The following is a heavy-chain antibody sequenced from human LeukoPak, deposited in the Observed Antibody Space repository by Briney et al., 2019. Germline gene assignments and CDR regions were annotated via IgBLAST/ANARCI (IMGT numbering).Heavy chain of an antibody. CDR2: ISADNGNT. CDR1: GYTFSSYG. V-gene: IGHV1-18*01. Sequence: ASVKVSCKASGYTFSSYGISWVRQAPGQGLEWMGWISADNGNTNYVQKFQGRVTMTTDTSTSTAYMELRSLRSDDTAVYYCAKTLYIAAAPGGFDYWGQGTLVAVSS. J-gene: IGHJ4*02. D-gene: IGHD6-13*01. CDR3: AKTLYIAAAPGGFDY.